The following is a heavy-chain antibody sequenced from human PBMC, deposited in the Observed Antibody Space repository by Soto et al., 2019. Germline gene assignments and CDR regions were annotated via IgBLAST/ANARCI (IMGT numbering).Heavy chain of an antibody. Sequence: QVQLQESGPGLVKPSETLSLTCTVSGGSISSYYWSWIRQTPGKGLEWIGYIYYSGNTNYNPSLKSRVTISVDTSKNQFSLKLRSVTAADTAVYYCATHSGSGSRDAFDIWGQGTMVTVSS. CDR1: GGSISSYY. V-gene: IGHV4-59*01. CDR3: ATHSGSGSRDAFDI. D-gene: IGHD3-10*01. J-gene: IGHJ3*02. CDR2: IYYSGNT.